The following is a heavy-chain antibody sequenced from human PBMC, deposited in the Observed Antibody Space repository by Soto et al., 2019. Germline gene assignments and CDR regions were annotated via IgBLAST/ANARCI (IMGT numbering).Heavy chain of an antibody. V-gene: IGHV1-18*01. CDR1: GYTFTSYG. D-gene: IGHD2-2*01. CDR2: ISAYNGNT. J-gene: IGHJ6*02. CDR3: ASVFKYQPLYYYYGMDV. Sequence: ASVKVSCKASGYTFTSYGISWVRQAPGQGLEWMGWISAYNGNTNYAQKLQGRVTMTTDTSTSTAYMELRSLRSDDTAVYYCASVFKYQPLYYYYGMDVWGQGTTVTVSS.